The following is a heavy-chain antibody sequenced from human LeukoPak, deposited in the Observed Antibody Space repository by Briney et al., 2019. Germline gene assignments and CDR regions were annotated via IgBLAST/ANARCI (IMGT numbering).Heavy chain of an antibody. J-gene: IGHJ3*02. Sequence: NPSETLSLTCAVYGGSFSGYYWSWIRQPPGKGLEWIGGINHSGSTNYNPSLKSRVTISVDTSKNQFSLKLSSVTPADTARDYRARVQILVRTFDIWGQGTMVTVSS. CDR3: ARVQILVRTFDI. V-gene: IGHV4-34*01. CDR1: GGSFSGYY. CDR2: INHSGST. D-gene: IGHD2/OR15-2a*01.